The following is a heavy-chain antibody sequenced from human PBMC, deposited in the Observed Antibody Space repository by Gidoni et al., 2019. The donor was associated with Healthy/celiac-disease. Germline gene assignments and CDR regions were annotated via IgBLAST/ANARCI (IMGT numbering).Heavy chain of an antibody. Sequence: QVQPVESGGGVVQPGRSLRLSGAADGVTFSSYAMHWVRQAPGKGLEWVAVISYDGSNKYYADSVKGRFTISRDNSKNTLYLQMNSLRAEDTAVYYCARDHAWELEGYFDYWGQGTLVTVSS. V-gene: IGHV3-30-3*01. CDR3: ARDHAWELEGYFDY. J-gene: IGHJ4*02. D-gene: IGHD1-26*01. CDR1: GVTFSSYA. CDR2: ISYDGSNK.